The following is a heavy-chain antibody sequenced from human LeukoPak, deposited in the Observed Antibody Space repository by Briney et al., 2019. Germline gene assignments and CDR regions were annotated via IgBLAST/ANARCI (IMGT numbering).Heavy chain of an antibody. CDR2: IYHSGST. CDR3: ASNVVVPAEMVPYYYYMDV. J-gene: IGHJ6*03. CDR1: GGSISSGGYY. Sequence: PSETLSLTCTVSGGSISSGGYYWSWIRQPPGKGLEWIGYIYHSGSTYYNPSLKSRVTISVDRSKNQFSLKLSSVTAADTAVYYCASNVVVPAEMVPYYYYMDVWGKGTTVTVSS. V-gene: IGHV4-30-2*01. D-gene: IGHD2-2*01.